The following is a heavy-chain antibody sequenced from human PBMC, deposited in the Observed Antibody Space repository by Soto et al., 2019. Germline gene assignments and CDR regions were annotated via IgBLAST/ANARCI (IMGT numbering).Heavy chain of an antibody. CDR1: DGSRSSSGYY. D-gene: IGHD3-22*01. Sequence: SEPMSLTCSVADGSRSSSGYYCGRKRQPPGKGLEWIGSIYYSGSTYYNPSLKSRVTISVDTSKNQFSLKLSSVAAADTAVYYCARHSPYYYDSSGYYFDYWGQGTLVTVSS. CDR2: IYYSGST. CDR3: ARHSPYYYDSSGYYFDY. J-gene: IGHJ4*02. V-gene: IGHV4-39*01.